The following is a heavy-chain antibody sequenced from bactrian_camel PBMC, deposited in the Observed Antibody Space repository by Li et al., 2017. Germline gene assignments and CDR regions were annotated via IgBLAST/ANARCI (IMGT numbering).Heavy chain of an antibody. CDR1: GYTVT. CDR2: IYRGDSST. D-gene: IGHD2*01. Sequence: VQLVESGGGSVQAGGSLQLSCAVSGYTVTVAWFRQAPGKGREGVARIYRGDSSTYYADSVKGRFTISQDSAKNTHYLQMNSLKPEDSAMYYYAAVCRYSNCRGTCVLRVNEYFGRGPRSPSP. V-gene: IGHV3S31*01. J-gene: IGHJ4*01.